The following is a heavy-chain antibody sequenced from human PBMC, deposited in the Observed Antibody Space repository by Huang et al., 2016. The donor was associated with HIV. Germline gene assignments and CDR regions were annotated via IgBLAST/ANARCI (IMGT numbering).Heavy chain of an antibody. J-gene: IGHJ4*02. CDR3: ARDPLDIRRHFDF. CDR2: INGGKGDT. V-gene: IGHV1-3*01. CDR1: GYTFSSHA. Sequence: QVQLVQSGAEVKKPGTSVKVSCKTSGYTFSSHALHWLRQAPGQRPEWMGWINGGKGDTKYSHKFQGRVTITSDTSANIGYMELNSLLSEDTAVYYCARDPLDIRRHFDFWGQGSLVTVSS. D-gene: IGHD3-3*01.